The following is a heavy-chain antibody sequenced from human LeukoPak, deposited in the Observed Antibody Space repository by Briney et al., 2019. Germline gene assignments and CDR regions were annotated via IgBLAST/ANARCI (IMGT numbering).Heavy chain of an antibody. CDR2: ISASGSNT. CDR3: AKGGGLRAGGTYRIDY. D-gene: IGHD3-16*02. J-gene: IGHJ4*02. Sequence: GGSLRLSCAASGFSFSAYSMSWVRQAPGKGLERVSSISASGSNTNYADSVQGRFTFSRDNSKNTLYLQMNSLRAEDTAVYYCAKGGGLRAGGTYRIDYWGQGTLVTVSS. V-gene: IGHV3-23*01. CDR1: GFSFSAYS.